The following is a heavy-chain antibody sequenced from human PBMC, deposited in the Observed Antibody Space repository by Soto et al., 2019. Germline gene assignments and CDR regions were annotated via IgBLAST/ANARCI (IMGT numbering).Heavy chain of an antibody. CDR2: IISIFGTA. CDR3: ARVENYYDSSGYRTYYYYGMDV. J-gene: IGHJ6*02. CDR1: GGTFSSYA. V-gene: IGHV1-69*13. D-gene: IGHD3-22*01. Sequence: GASVKVSCKASGGTFSSYAISWVRQAPGQGLEWMGGIISIFGTANYAQKFQGRVTITADESTSTAYMELSSLRSEDTAVYYCARVENYYDSSGYRTYYYYGMDVWGQGTTVTVSS.